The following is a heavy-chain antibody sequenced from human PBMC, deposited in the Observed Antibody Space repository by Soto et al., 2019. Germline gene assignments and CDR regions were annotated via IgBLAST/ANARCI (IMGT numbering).Heavy chain of an antibody. V-gene: IGHV3-74*01. Sequence: EVQLVESGGGLVQPGGSLRLSCAASGFTFSRYWLHWVRQVPGKGLVWVSRLNSDGSSTNYADSVKGRFTISRDNAKNTLYLLRNSLRVEDTAVDYCARGQCYVGVDHWGQGTLVTVSS. CDR1: GFTFSRYW. D-gene: IGHD2-15*01. J-gene: IGHJ4*02. CDR2: LNSDGSST. CDR3: ARGQCYVGVDH.